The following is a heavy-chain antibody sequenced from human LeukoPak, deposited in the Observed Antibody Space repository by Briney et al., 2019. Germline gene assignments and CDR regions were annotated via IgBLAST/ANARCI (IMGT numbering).Heavy chain of an antibody. J-gene: IGHJ4*02. CDR3: AKVLDGYSYGYYFDY. Sequence: GGSLRLSCAASGFTFSSYGMHWVRQAPGKGLKWVAFIRYDGSNKYYADSVKGRFTISRDNSKNTLYLQMSSLRAEDTAVYYCAKVLDGYSYGYYFDYWGQGTLVTVSS. CDR1: GFTFSSYG. D-gene: IGHD5-18*01. CDR2: IRYDGSNK. V-gene: IGHV3-30*02.